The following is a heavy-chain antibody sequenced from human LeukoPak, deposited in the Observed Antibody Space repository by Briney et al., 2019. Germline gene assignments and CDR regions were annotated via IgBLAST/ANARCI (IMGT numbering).Heavy chain of an antibody. Sequence: HTGGSLRLSCAASGFTFSSYGMHWVRQAPGKGLEWVAVIWYDGSNKYYADSVKGRFTISRDNSKNTLYLQMNSLRAEDTAVYYCARAGGWLQPFDYWGQGTLVTVSS. D-gene: IGHD5-24*01. CDR3: ARAGGWLQPFDY. CDR1: GFTFSSYG. J-gene: IGHJ4*02. CDR2: IWYDGSNK. V-gene: IGHV3-33*01.